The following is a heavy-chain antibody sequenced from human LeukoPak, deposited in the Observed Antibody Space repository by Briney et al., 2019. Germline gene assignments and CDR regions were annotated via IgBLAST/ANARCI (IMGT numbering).Heavy chain of an antibody. CDR2: FERGGDS. J-gene: IGHJ3*01. V-gene: IGHV3-13*01. D-gene: IGHD1-1*01. Sequence: GGSLRLSCTASGFTISSHDMNWVRQTPGKGLEWVAVFERGGDSHLTDSVKGRFTVSRDNAKNSLFLQMNSLRAGDTALYYCTRGSRRVQLPRSYDFDVWGQGTVVTVSS. CDR3: TRGSRRVQLPRSYDFDV. CDR1: GFTISSHD.